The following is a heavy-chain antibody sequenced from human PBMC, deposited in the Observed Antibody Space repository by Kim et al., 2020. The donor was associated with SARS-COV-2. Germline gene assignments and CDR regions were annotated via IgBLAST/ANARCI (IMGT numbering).Heavy chain of an antibody. D-gene: IGHD3-22*01. V-gene: IGHV3-53*01. CDR3: ARFTSSGYYYPYYFDY. J-gene: IGHJ4*02. Sequence: SRNYMRGVRQAPGKGLEWVSVICSGGSTYYADSVKGRFTISRDNSKNTLYLQMNSLRAEDTAVYYCARFTSSGYYYPYYFDYWGQGTLVTVSS. CDR2: ICSGGST. CDR1: SRNY.